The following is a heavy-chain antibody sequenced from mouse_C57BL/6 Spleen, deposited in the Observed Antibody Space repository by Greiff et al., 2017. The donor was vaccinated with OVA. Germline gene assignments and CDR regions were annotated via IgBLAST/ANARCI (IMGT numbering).Heavy chain of an antibody. CDR2: ISPGSGNT. Sequence: QVQLQQSGAELVRPGASVQLSCKASGYTFTDYYINWVKQRPGQGLEWIARISPGSGNTYYNEQFKGKATLTVEKSSSTAYMQLSSLTAEDSSVYCGAKGGYDYDGRDVDYWGQGTTLTVSS. D-gene: IGHD2-4*01. CDR1: GYTFTDYY. V-gene: IGHV1-76*01. CDR3: AKGGYDYDGRDVDY. J-gene: IGHJ2*01.